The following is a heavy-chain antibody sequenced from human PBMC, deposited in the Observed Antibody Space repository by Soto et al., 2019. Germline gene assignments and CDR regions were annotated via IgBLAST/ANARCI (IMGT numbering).Heavy chain of an antibody. V-gene: IGHV3-30*18. CDR1: GFTFSSYG. CDR3: AKGEEGPFDI. Sequence: GGSLRLSCAASGFTFSSYGMHWVRQAPGKGLEWVAVISYDGSNKYYADSVKGRFTISRDNSKNTLYLQMNSLRAEDTAVYYCAKGEEGPFDIWGQGTMVTVSS. CDR2: ISYDGSNK. J-gene: IGHJ3*02.